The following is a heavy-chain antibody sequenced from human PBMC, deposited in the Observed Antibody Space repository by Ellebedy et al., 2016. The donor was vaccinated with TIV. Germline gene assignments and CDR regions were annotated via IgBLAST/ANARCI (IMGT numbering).Heavy chain of an antibody. CDR3: ARDPALPRGRFDT. J-gene: IGHJ5*02. V-gene: IGHV4-39*07. Sequence: MPGGSLRLSCTVSGGSISNSRYYWGWIRQPPGKGLEWIGSIYYSGSAYYNPSLKSRVTVSVDTSKNQFSLNLSSVTAADTAVYYCARDPALPRGRFDTWGQGTLVTVSS. CDR1: GGSISNSRYY. CDR2: IYYSGSA.